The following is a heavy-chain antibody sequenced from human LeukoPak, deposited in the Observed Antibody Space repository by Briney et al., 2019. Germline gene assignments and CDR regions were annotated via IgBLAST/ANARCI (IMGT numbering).Heavy chain of an antibody. CDR2: ISAYNGNT. V-gene: IGHV1-18*01. CDR3: ARGTVLRYFGWLFGDAFDI. CDR1: GYTFTSYG. J-gene: IGHJ3*02. Sequence: ASVKVSCKASGYTFTSYGISWVRQAPGQGLEWMGWISAYNGNTNYAQKLQGRVTMTTDTSTSTAYMELRSLRSDDTAVYYCARGTVLRYFGWLFGDAFDIWGQGTMVTVSS. D-gene: IGHD3-9*01.